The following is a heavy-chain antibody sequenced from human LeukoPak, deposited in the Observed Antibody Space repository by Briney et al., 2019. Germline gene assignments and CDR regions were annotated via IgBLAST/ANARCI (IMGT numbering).Heavy chain of an antibody. V-gene: IGHV4-34*01. Sequence: PSETLSLTCAVYGGSFSGYYWSWIRQPPGKGLEWIGEINHSGSTNYNPSLKSRVTISVDTSKNQFSLKLSSVTAADTAVYYCARRSIGYCSGGSCYSDFDYWGQGTLVTVSS. CDR1: GGSFSGYY. D-gene: IGHD2-15*01. CDR2: INHSGST. J-gene: IGHJ4*02. CDR3: ARRSIGYCSGGSCYSDFDY.